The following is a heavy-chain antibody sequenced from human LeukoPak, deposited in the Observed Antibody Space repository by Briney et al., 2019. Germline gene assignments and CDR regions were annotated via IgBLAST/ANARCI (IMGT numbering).Heavy chain of an antibody. J-gene: IGHJ5*02. V-gene: IGHV1-18*01. CDR2: INIYNGNT. Sequence: GASVKVSCKTSGYTLTTYGISWVRQAPGQGLEWMGWINIYNGNTSYAQKLQGRVTMTTDTSTTTAYMELRSLRSDDTAVYYCATCSGGSCYPNWFDPWGQGTLVTVSS. CDR1: GYTLTTYG. D-gene: IGHD2-15*01. CDR3: ATCSGGSCYPNWFDP.